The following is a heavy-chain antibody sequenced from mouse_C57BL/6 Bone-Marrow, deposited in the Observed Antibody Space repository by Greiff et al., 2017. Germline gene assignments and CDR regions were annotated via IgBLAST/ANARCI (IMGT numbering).Heavy chain of an antibody. Sequence: VQLQQSGAELAKPGASVKLSCKASGYTFTSYWLHWVKQRPGQGLEWIGYINPSSGYTKYNQKFKDKDTLTADKSSSTAYMQLSSLTYEDAAVYYCARFHWYFDVWGTGTTVTVSS. CDR2: INPSSGYT. V-gene: IGHV1-7*01. CDR3: ARFHWYFDV. CDR1: GYTFTSYW. J-gene: IGHJ1*03.